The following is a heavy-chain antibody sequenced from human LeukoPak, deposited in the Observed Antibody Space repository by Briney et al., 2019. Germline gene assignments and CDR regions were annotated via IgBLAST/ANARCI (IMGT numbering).Heavy chain of an antibody. CDR3: AIVAVVVSNDV. D-gene: IGHD2-15*01. V-gene: IGHV3-30*02. Sequence: GGSLRLSCAASGFTFRNYGIHWVRQAPGKGLEWVAFIRYDESNKYYAESVKGRFTLSRDNSKNTLFLQMKSLRPEDTAVYYCAIVAVVVSNDVWGIGTTVTVSS. CDR1: GFTFRNYG. J-gene: IGHJ6*04. CDR2: IRYDESNK.